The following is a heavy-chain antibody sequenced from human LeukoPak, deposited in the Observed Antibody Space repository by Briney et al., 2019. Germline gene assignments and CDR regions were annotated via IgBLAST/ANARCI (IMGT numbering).Heavy chain of an antibody. D-gene: IGHD3-3*01. CDR2: INPNSGGT. Sequence: ASVKVSCKASGYTFTSYGISWVRQAPGQGLEWMGWINPNSGGTNYAQKFQGRVTMTRDTSISTAYMELSRLRSDDTAVYYCARTYYDFWSGYLREFDYWGQGTLVTVSS. J-gene: IGHJ4*02. V-gene: IGHV1-2*02. CDR3: ARTYYDFWSGYLREFDY. CDR1: GYTFTSYG.